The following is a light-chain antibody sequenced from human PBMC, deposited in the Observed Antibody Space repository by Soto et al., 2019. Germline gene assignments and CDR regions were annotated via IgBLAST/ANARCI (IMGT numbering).Light chain of an antibody. CDR2: DVS. CDR1: SSDVGTYNY. Sequence: QSALTQPASVSGSPGQSITISCTGTSSDVGTYNYVSWYQQHPGKAPKVMIYDVSNRPSGVSNRFSGSKSGNTASLTISGLQAEDEADYYCSSYTASSTSVIFGGGTKLIVL. J-gene: IGLJ2*01. V-gene: IGLV2-14*03. CDR3: SSYTASSTSVI.